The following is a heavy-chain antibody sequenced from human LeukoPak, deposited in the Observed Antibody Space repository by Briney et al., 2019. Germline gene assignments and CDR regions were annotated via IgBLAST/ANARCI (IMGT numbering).Heavy chain of an antibody. CDR1: GFTFSSYA. CDR2: ISGGST. V-gene: IGHV3-23*01. CDR3: AKRSYDFWSYVDV. Sequence: GGSLRLSCAASGFTFSSYAMSWVRQAPGKGLEWVSTISGGSTYSADSVQGRFTISRDNSKNTLYLQMNSLRAEDTAVYYCAKRSYDFWSYVDVWGQGTTVTVSS. J-gene: IGHJ6*02. D-gene: IGHD3-3*01.